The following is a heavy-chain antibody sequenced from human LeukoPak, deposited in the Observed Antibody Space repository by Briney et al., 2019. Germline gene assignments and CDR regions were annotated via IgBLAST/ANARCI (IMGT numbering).Heavy chain of an antibody. CDR2: IYYSGST. Sequence: SETLSLTCTVSGGSISSYYWSWIRQPPGEGLEWIGYIYYSGSTNYNPSLKSRVTISVDTSKNQFSLKLSSVTAADTAVYYCARGRRVPAAPYYYYGMDVWGQGTTVTVSS. D-gene: IGHD2-2*01. CDR3: ARGRRVPAAPYYYYGMDV. J-gene: IGHJ6*02. V-gene: IGHV4-59*12. CDR1: GGSISSYY.